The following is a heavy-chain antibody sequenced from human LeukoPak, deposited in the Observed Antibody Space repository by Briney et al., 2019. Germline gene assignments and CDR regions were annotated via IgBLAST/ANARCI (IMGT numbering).Heavy chain of an antibody. V-gene: IGHV3-23*01. J-gene: IGHJ4*02. Sequence: GGSLRLSCAASGFTFSSYAMSWVRQAPGKGLEWASAISGSGGSTYYADSVKGRFTISRDNSKNTLYLQMNSLRAEDTAVYYCAKGLSGSGWFIYLDYWGQGTLVTVSS. D-gene: IGHD6-19*01. CDR1: GFTFSSYA. CDR2: ISGSGGST. CDR3: AKGLSGSGWFIYLDY.